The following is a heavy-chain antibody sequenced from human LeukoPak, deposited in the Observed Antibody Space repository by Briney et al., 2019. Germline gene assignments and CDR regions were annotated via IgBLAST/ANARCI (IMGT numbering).Heavy chain of an antibody. Sequence: ASVKVSCKASGGTFSSYAISWVRQAPGQGLEWMGGIIPIFGTANYAQKFQGRVTITADESTSTAYMELSSLRSEDTAVYYCARAQYYYDSSGYYYNWFDPWGQGTLVTVSS. J-gene: IGHJ5*02. CDR1: GGTFSSYA. V-gene: IGHV1-69*01. CDR3: ARAQYYYDSSGYYYNWFDP. CDR2: IIPIFGTA. D-gene: IGHD3-22*01.